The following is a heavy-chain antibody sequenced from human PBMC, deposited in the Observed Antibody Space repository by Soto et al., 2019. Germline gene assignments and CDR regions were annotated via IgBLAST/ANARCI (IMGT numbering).Heavy chain of an antibody. D-gene: IGHD3-3*01. V-gene: IGHV1-69*13. CDR1: GGTFSSYA. CDR2: IIPIFGTA. Sequence: GASVKVSCKASGGTFSSYAISWVRQAPGQGLEWMGGIIPIFGTANYAQKFQGRVTITADESTSTAYMELSSLRSEDTAVYYCTREYYDFWSGYYGGAGYWGQGTLVTVSS. J-gene: IGHJ4*02. CDR3: TREYYDFWSGYYGGAGY.